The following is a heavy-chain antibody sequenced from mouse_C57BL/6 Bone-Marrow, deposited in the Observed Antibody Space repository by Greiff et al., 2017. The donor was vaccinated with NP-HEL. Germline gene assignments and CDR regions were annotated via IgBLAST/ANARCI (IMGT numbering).Heavy chain of an antibody. V-gene: IGHV1-76*01. Sequence: QVQLQQSGAELVRPGASVKLSCKASGYTFTDYYINWVKQRPGQGLEWIARIYPGSGNTYYNEKFKGKATLTAEKSSSTAYMQLSSLTSEDSAVYFCARGNSSFDYWGQGTTLTVSS. CDR3: ARGNSSFDY. J-gene: IGHJ2*01. CDR2: IYPGSGNT. D-gene: IGHD2-1*01. CDR1: GYTFTDYY.